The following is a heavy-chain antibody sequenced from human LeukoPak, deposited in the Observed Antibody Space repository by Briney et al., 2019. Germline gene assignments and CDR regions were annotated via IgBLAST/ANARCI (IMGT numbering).Heavy chain of an antibody. CDR1: GFTFSSYC. Sequence: GRSLRLSCAASGFTFSSYCMSWVRQAPGKVLEWVANIKQDGSEKYYVDSVKGRFTISRDNAKNSLYLQMNSLRAEDTAVYYCARDCSSTSCYELDYWGQGTLVTVSS. CDR2: IKQDGSEK. V-gene: IGHV3-7*03. CDR3: ARDCSSTSCYELDY. J-gene: IGHJ4*02. D-gene: IGHD2-2*01.